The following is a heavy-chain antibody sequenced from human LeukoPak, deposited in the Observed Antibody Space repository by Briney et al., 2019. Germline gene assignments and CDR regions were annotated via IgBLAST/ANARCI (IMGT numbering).Heavy chain of an antibody. D-gene: IGHD1-26*01. Sequence: GGSLRLSCAASGFTFSDYYMSWIRQAPGKGLEWVSYISSSGSTIYYADSVKGRFTISRDNAKNSLYLQMNSLRAEDTAVYYCARDSPRRWELRVGYDYWGQGTLVTVSS. CDR1: GFTFSDYY. J-gene: IGHJ4*02. CDR3: ARDSPRRWELRVGYDY. CDR2: ISSSGSTI. V-gene: IGHV3-11*01.